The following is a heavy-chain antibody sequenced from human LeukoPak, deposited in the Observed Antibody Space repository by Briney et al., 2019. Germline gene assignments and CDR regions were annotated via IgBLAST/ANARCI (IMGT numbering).Heavy chain of an antibody. J-gene: IGHJ5*02. V-gene: IGHV4-4*09. CDR2: IHSNGYT. CDR3: AQRQGPNSGSYAYFDP. CDR1: GGSVISYY. D-gene: IGHD1-26*01. Sequence: PSETLSLTCTVSGGSVISYYWSWIRQPPGQGLEWIAYIHSNGYTNYNPSLKSRVTISVDTSKNQFTLTVTSVTAAATAVYYCAQRQGPNSGSYAYFDPWGQGTLVTVSS.